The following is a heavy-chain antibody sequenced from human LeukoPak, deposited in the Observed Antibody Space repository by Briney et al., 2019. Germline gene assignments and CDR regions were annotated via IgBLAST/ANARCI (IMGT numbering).Heavy chain of an antibody. V-gene: IGHV3-15*07. CDR3: TTAAFVGATAY. J-gene: IGHJ4*02. Sequence: GGSLRLSCAASGFTFSNAWMNWVRQAPGKGLEWVGRIKSKTGGGTIDYAAPVKGRFTISRDDSKDTLYLQMNSLKSEDTAVYHCTTAAFVGATAYWGQGALVIVSS. D-gene: IGHD1-26*01. CDR2: IKSKTGGGTI. CDR1: GFTFSNAW.